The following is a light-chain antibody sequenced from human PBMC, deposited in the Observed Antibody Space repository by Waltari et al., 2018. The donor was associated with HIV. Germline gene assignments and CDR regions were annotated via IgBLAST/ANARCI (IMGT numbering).Light chain of an antibody. J-gene: IGLJ2*01. V-gene: IGLV1-40*01. Sequence: QSLLPPPPSVSGAPGQRVPISCTGSSSTNGAGCDVQWYQQRPGTAPKLLIYGNSNRPSVLPHRFSCSKAGTSASLAITGLQAEDEADYYCQSYDRSLSGYVVFGGGTKLTVL. CDR2: GNS. CDR1: SSTNGAGCD. CDR3: QSYDRSLSGYVV.